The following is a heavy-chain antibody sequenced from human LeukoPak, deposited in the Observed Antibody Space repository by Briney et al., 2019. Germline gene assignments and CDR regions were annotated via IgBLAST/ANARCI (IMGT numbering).Heavy chain of an antibody. CDR2: TFYRSKWNN. Sequence: SQTLSLTCAISGDSVSSNSAAWSWIRQSPTRGLEWLGRTFYRSKWNNDYAVFVKSRIAINADTSKNQFSLQLNSVTPEDTAVYYCARDTRTTASTGAYFMELWGKGTTVTVSS. CDR1: GDSVSSNSAA. J-gene: IGHJ6*03. CDR3: ARDTRTTASTGAYFMEL. D-gene: IGHD4-17*01. V-gene: IGHV6-1*01.